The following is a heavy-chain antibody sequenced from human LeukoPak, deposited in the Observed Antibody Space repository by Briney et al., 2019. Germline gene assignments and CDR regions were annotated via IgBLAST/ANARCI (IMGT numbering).Heavy chain of an antibody. J-gene: IGHJ4*02. CDR3: AKEGGGGYYFGY. D-gene: IGHD2-15*01. CDR2: ISYDGSNK. CDR1: GFSFSNYG. V-gene: IGHV3-30*18. Sequence: GGSLRLSCAASGFSFSNYGMHWVRQAPGMGLEWVAVISYDGSNKYYADSVKGRFTISRDNSKNTLYLQMNSLRAEDTAVYYCAKEGGGGYYFGYWGQGTLVTVSS.